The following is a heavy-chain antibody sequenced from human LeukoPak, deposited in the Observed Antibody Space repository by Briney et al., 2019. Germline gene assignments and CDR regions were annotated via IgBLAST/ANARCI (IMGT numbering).Heavy chain of an antibody. D-gene: IGHD2-2*01. J-gene: IGHJ4*02. V-gene: IGHV3-49*02. CDR3: TRVGYCSSTSCHYFDY. Sequence: SWVRQAPGKGLEWVGFIRSKAYGGTTEYAASVKGRFTISRDDSKSIAYLQMNSLKTEDTAVYYCTRVGYCSSTSCHYFDYWGQGTLVTVSS. CDR2: IRSKAYGGTT.